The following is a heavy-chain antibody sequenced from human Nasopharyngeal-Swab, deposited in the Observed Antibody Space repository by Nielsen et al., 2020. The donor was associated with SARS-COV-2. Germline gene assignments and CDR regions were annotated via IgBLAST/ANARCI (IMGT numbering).Heavy chain of an antibody. CDR1: GFTFIPSW. CDR3: VKGSDY. J-gene: IGHJ4*02. V-gene: IGHV3-74*03. Sequence: GESLKISCVASGFTFIPSWMHWVRQTPGEGRVWVARVNGDGTLITYEDSVKGRFTVSRDNAKNTLYLQMNNLRAEDAAIYYCVKGSDYWGQGTLVTVSS. CDR2: VNGDGTLI.